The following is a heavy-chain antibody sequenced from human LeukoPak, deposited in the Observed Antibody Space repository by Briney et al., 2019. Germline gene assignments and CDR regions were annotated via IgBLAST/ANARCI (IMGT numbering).Heavy chain of an antibody. J-gene: IGHJ4*02. V-gene: IGHV1-2*02. D-gene: IGHD3-22*01. Sequence: ASVKVSCKASGYTFTGYFMHWVRQAPGQGLEWMGWIHPNSGAPNYAQQFQGRVTMTRDTSISTAYMELSRLTSDDTAVYYCARVAYDSSGYYLSNLFDYWGQGSLVTVSS. CDR3: ARVAYDSSGYYLSNLFDY. CDR1: GYTFTGYF. CDR2: IHPNSGAP.